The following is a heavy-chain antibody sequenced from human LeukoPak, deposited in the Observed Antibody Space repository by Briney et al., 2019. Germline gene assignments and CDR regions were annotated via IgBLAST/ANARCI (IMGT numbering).Heavy chain of an antibody. V-gene: IGHV3-21*01. CDR3: GRDKGDGSYYGMDV. J-gene: IGHJ6*02. D-gene: IGHD5-24*01. Sequence: PGGSLRLSCAASGLTFSGYSMNWVRQAPGKGLEWVSSISGRGGYIFYADSVKGRFTISRDNAKNSLYLQTNSLRVEDTAVYYCGRDKGDGSYYGMDVWGQGTTVIVSS. CDR1: GLTFSGYS. CDR2: ISGRGGYI.